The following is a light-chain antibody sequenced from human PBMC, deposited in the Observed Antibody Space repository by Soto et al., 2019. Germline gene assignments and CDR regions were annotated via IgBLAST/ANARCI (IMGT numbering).Light chain of an antibody. CDR3: QQRSHWPPGT. V-gene: IGKV3-11*01. Sequence: ENVLTQSPTTLTLSQREGATLXXRASQSVSIYLAWYQQKPGQAPRLVXYDSSNRATGIPARFSGSGSGTDFTLTISSLEPEDFAVYYCQQRSHWPPGTFGQGTRLEIK. CDR2: DSS. CDR1: QSVSIY. J-gene: IGKJ5*01.